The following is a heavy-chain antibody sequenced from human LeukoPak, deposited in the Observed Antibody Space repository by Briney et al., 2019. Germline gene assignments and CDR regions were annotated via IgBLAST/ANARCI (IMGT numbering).Heavy chain of an antibody. Sequence: GGSLRLSCAASGFTFSSYGVHWVRQAPGKGLEWVSFIRYDESNKYYADSVKGRFTISRDNAKNSLYLQMNSLRAEDTAVYYCAREILIAAAGTLFDYWGQGTLVTVSS. CDR2: IRYDESNK. CDR3: AREILIAAAGTLFDY. J-gene: IGHJ4*02. V-gene: IGHV3-30*02. CDR1: GFTFSSYG. D-gene: IGHD6-13*01.